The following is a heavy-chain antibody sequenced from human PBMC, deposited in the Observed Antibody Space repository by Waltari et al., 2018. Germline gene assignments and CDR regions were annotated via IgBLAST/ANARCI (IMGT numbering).Heavy chain of an antibody. CDR1: GYTFTGYY. Sequence: QVQLVQSGAEVKKPGASVKVSCKASGYTFTGYYMHWVRQAPGQGLEWMGWINPNSGGTNYEQKFKGRVTMTRDTAISTAYMELSRLRSDDTAVYYCARGGSSWYRDAFDIWGQGTMVTVSS. V-gene: IGHV1-2*02. CDR3: ARGGSSWYRDAFDI. D-gene: IGHD6-13*01. J-gene: IGHJ3*02. CDR2: INPNSGGT.